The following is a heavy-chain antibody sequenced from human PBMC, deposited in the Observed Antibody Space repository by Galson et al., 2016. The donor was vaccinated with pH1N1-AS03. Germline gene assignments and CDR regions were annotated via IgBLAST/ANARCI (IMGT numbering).Heavy chain of an antibody. V-gene: IGHV1-2*04. CDR1: GYIFTGFH. CDR2: INPNNGVT. CDR3: ARDPRGPCSSATCATTYYFGMDV. Sequence: SVKVSCKASGYIFTGFHVHWVRQAPGQGLEWVGWINPNNGVTNYAQKFQAWVTMTGDTSISTAYMELYGLKSDDTAVYYCARDPRGPCSSATCATTYYFGMDVWGQGTTVIVSS. J-gene: IGHJ6*02. D-gene: IGHD1-26*01.